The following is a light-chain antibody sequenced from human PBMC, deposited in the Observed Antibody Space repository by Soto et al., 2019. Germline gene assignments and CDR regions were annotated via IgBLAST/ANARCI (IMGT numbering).Light chain of an antibody. CDR1: QSVSSY. CDR3: LQGRNWRFT. CDR2: DAS. V-gene: IGKV3-11*01. J-gene: IGKJ3*01. Sequence: EIVLTQSPATLSLSPGERATLSCRASQSVSSYLAWYQQKPGQAARLLIYDASNRATGIPARFSGSGSGTDFTLTISSLYPDDFGVSYSLQGRNWRFTFSSGTKVDVK.